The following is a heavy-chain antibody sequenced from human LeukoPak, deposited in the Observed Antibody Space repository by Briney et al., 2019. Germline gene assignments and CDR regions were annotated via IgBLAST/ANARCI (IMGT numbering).Heavy chain of an antibody. V-gene: IGHV3-7*01. CDR1: GFTFSRSW. Sequence: GSLRLSCAASGFTFSRSWMSWVRQAPGKGLEWVANIKQDGSEKYYVDSVKGRFTISRDNAKNSLYLQMNSLRAEDTAVYYCARDQDYYDSSGYYLIFDYWGQGTLVTVSS. CDR2: IKQDGSEK. CDR3: ARDQDYYDSSGYYLIFDY. D-gene: IGHD3-22*01. J-gene: IGHJ4*02.